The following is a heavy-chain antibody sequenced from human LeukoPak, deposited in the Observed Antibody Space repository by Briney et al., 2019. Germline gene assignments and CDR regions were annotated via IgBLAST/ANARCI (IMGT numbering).Heavy chain of an antibody. V-gene: IGHV3-49*03. CDR1: GFTFCDYA. J-gene: IGHJ4*02. Sequence: PGGSLRPSCTASGFTFCDYAMSWFRQAPGKGLEWVGFIRSKAYGGTTEYAASVKGRFTISRDDSKSIAYLQMNSLKTEDTAVYYCTRDWHIVVVTAIPPLYWGQGTLVTVSS. D-gene: IGHD2-21*02. CDR2: IRSKAYGGTT. CDR3: TRDWHIVVVTAIPPLY.